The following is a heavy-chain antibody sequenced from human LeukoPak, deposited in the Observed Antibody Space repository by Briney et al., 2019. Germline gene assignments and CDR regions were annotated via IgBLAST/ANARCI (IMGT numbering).Heavy chain of an antibody. CDR1: GGSISSGSYY. CDR2: TYTSGST. D-gene: IGHD6-19*01. J-gene: IGHJ2*01. CDR3: ARDRGQWLVDWYFDL. Sequence: PSQTLSLTCTVSGGSISSGSYYWSWIRQPAGKGLEWIGRTYTSGSTNYNPSLKSRVTISVDTSKNQFSLKLSSVTAADTAVYYCARDRGQWLVDWYFDLWGRGTLVTVSS. V-gene: IGHV4-61*02.